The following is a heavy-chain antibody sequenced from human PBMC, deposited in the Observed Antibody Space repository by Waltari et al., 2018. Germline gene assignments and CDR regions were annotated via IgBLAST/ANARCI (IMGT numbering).Heavy chain of an antibody. CDR3: ARDSSSAVLEDAFDI. CDR1: GYIFSSYA. J-gene: IGHJ3*02. D-gene: IGHD6-6*01. CDR2: INAGNGNT. Sequence: QVQLVQSGAEVKKPGASVKVSCKASGYIFSSYAMHWVRQAPGQRLEWMGWINAGNGNTKSSQKFQGRVTITRDTSASTAYMELSSLRSEDTAVYYCARDSSSAVLEDAFDIWGQGTMVTVSS. V-gene: IGHV1-3*01.